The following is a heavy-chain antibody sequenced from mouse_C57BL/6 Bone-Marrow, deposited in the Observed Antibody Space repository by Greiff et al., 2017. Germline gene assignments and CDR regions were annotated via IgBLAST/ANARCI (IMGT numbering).Heavy chain of an antibody. CDR1: GYTFTSYW. V-gene: IGHV1-55*01. CDR2: IYPGSGST. J-gene: IGHJ1*03. CDR3: ARSNWDDFDV. D-gene: IGHD4-1*01. Sequence: VQLQQPGAELVKPGASVKMSCKASGYTFTSYWITWVKPRPGHGLEWIGDIYPGSGSTNYNEKFKSKATLTVETASSTAYMQLSSLTSVDSAVYYWARSNWDDFDVWGTGTTVTVSS.